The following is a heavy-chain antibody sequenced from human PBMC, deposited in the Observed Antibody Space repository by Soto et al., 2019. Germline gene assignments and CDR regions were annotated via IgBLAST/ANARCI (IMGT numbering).Heavy chain of an antibody. CDR1: GGSISSGGYS. Sequence: SETLSLTCAVSGGSISSGGYSWSWIRQPPGKGLEWIGYIYHSGSTNYNPSLKSRVTISVDTSKNQCSLKLSSVTAADTAVYYCARRGDGYNFPLDYWGQGTLVTVSS. D-gene: IGHD5-12*01. CDR2: IYHSGST. V-gene: IGHV4-61*08. J-gene: IGHJ4*02. CDR3: ARRGDGYNFPLDY.